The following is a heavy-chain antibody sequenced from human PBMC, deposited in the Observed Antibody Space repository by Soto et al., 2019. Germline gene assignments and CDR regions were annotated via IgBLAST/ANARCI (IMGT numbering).Heavy chain of an antibody. CDR1: EIIFSGYG. J-gene: IGHJ5*01. CDR2: IRFDGSNI. D-gene: IGHD1-7*01. CDR3: AGSPGLSRISGTTLGA. Sequence: GGSLRLSCAVSEIIFSGYGMHWVRQAPGKGLEWVAVIRFDGSNIHYADSVKGRFTISRDNAKNTLYLQVNSLRADDTAVYYCAGSPGLSRISGTTLGAWGQGTLVTVSS. V-gene: IGHV3-33*03.